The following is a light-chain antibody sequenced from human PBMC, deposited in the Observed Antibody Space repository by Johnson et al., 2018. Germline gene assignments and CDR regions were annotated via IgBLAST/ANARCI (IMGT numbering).Light chain of an antibody. V-gene: IGLV1-51*02. J-gene: IGLJ1*01. Sequence: QSVLTQPPSVSAAPGQKVTISCSGSSSNIGNNYVSWYQQLPGTAPKLLIYENNKRPSGIPDRFSGSKSGTSATLANTGLQTGDEADYYCGTWDSSLSAGNVFGTGTKVTVL. CDR3: GTWDSSLSAGNV. CDR2: ENN. CDR1: SSNIGNNY.